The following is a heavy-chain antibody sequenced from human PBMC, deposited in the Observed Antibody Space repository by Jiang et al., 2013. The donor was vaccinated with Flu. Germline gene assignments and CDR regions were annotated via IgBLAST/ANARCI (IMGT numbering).Heavy chain of an antibody. D-gene: IGHD6-25*01. J-gene: IGHJ1*01. V-gene: IGHV1-18*01. CDR3: ARQLDCSGGTCFYPESLHH. CDR1: GYTFTSYG. Sequence: GAEVKKPGASVKVSCKTSGYTFTSYGIVWVRQAPGQGLEWMGWVSAYNGHTDYAQKLQGRVTMTTDTSTSTAYMELGSLRSDDTAVYYCARQLDCSGGTCFYPESLHHWGQGTLVAVSS. CDR2: VSAYNGHT.